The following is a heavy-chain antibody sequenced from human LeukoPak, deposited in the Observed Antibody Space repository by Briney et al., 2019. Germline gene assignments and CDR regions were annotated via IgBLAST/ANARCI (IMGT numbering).Heavy chain of an antibody. CDR3: ARDQRWVYYYDSSGYFP. D-gene: IGHD3-22*01. CDR1: GYTFTSYG. Sequence: GASVKVSCKASGYTFTSYGISWVRQAPGQGLEWMGWISAYNGNTNYAQKLQGRVTMTTDTSTSTAYMELRSLRSDDTAVYYCARDQRWVYYYDSSGYFPWGQGTLVTVSS. CDR2: ISAYNGNT. J-gene: IGHJ5*02. V-gene: IGHV1-18*01.